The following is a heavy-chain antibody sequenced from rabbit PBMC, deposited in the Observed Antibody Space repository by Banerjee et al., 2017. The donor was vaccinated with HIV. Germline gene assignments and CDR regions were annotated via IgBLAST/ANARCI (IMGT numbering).Heavy chain of an antibody. V-gene: IGHV1S40*01. CDR3: ARGGVVAGYGYDL. CDR1: GFTLSSYW. Sequence: QSLEESGGDLVKPGASLTLTCTASGFTLSSYWMCWVRQAPGKGPEWIACIYAGGDGSTYYASWVNGRFTISLDNAQNTVFLQMTSLTAADTATYFCARGGVVAGYGYDLWGPGTLVTVS. CDR2: IYAGGDGST. J-gene: IGHJ4*01. D-gene: IGHD4-1*01.